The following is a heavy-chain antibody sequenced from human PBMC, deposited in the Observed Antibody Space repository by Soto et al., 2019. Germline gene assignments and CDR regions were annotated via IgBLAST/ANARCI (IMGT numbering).Heavy chain of an antibody. J-gene: IGHJ4*02. CDR2: ISWHRVSI. CDR3: SKDMGRSSASPFDY. V-gene: IGHV3-9*01. Sequence: EVQLVESGGGLVQPGRSLRLSCAASGFTFDDYAMHWVRQAPGKGLVWVSGISWHRVSIGYADSVKGRFSISRDNAKNSLYLQMNSLRAEDTALYYCSKDMGRSSASPFDYWGQGTLVTVSS. D-gene: IGHD6-6*01. CDR1: GFTFDDYA.